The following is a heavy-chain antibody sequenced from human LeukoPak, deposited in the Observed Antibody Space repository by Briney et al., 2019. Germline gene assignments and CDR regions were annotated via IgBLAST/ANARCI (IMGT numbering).Heavy chain of an antibody. Sequence: SETLSLTCTVSGGSIRSYYWSWIRQPPGKGLEWIGYIYYSGSTNYNPSLKSRVTISVDTTKNQVSLKLSSVTAADTAVYYCARDDSSSWLRYFDLWGRGTLVTVSS. CDR3: ARDDSSSWLRYFDL. J-gene: IGHJ2*01. CDR2: IYYSGST. CDR1: GGSIRSYY. V-gene: IGHV4-59*01. D-gene: IGHD6-13*01.